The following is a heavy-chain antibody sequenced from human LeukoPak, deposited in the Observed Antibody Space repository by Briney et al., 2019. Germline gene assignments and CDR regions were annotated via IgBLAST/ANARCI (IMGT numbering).Heavy chain of an antibody. Sequence: SETLSLTCAVYGGSFSGYYWSWIRQPPGKGREWIGEINHSGSTNYNPSLKSRVTISVDTSKNQFSLKLSSVTAADTAVYYCARPYVYDSGYFLDAFDIWGQGTMVTVSS. V-gene: IGHV4-34*01. D-gene: IGHD3-22*01. J-gene: IGHJ3*02. CDR3: ARPYVYDSGYFLDAFDI. CDR1: GGSFSGYY. CDR2: INHSGST.